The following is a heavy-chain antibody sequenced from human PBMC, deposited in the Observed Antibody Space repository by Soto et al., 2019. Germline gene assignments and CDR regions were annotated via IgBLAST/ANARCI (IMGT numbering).Heavy chain of an antibody. CDR1: GGSISSSSYY. CDR2: IYYSGST. D-gene: IGHD1-1*01. CDR3: ARRRGGTIWNGNWFDP. V-gene: IGHV4-39*01. J-gene: IGHJ5*02. Sequence: QLQLQESGPGLVKPSETLSLTCTVSGGSISSSSYYWGWIRQPPGKGLEWIGSIYYSGSTYYNPSLKSRVTRFGDKSENLLSLTVSTVTAADTAVYYCARRRGGTIWNGNWFDPWGQGTLVTVSS.